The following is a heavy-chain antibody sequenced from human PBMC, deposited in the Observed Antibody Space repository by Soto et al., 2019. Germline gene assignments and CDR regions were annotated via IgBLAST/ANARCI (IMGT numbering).Heavy chain of an antibody. D-gene: IGHD3-22*01. CDR3: ARGSWYYDTSGYYPEPNDY. J-gene: IGHJ4*02. Sequence: ASVKVSCKASGYTFASYYMHWVRQAPGQGLEWMGIINPSGGSTSYAQKFQGRVTMTRDTSTSTVYMELSRLRSEDTAVYYCARGSWYYDTSGYYPEPNDYWGQGTLVTVSS. V-gene: IGHV1-46*01. CDR1: GYTFASYY. CDR2: INPSGGST.